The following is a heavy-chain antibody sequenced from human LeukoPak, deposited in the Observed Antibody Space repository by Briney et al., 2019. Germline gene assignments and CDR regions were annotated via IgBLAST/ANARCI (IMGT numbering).Heavy chain of an antibody. V-gene: IGHV4-34*01. CDR2: INHSGST. D-gene: IGHD2-8*01. J-gene: IGHJ4*02. Sequence: SETLSLTCAVYGGSFSGYYWSWIRQPPGKGLEWIGEINHSGSTNYNPSLKSRVTISVDTSKSQFSLKLSSVTAADTAVYYCASLPYCTNGICNPFDYWGQGTLVTASS. CDR1: GGSFSGYY. CDR3: ASLPYCTNGICNPFDY.